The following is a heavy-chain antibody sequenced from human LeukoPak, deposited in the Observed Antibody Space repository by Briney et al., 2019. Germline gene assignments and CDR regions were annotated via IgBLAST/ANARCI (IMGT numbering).Heavy chain of an antibody. Sequence: GGSLRLSCAASGFTVSSNYMSWVRQAPGKGLEWVSVIYSGGSTYYADSVKGRFTISRDNSKNTLYLQMNSLRAEDTAVYYCARGTQYSSGWYGVYWGQGTLVTVSS. CDR2: IYSGGST. V-gene: IGHV3-53*01. J-gene: IGHJ4*02. D-gene: IGHD6-19*01. CDR3: ARGTQYSSGWYGVY. CDR1: GFTVSSNY.